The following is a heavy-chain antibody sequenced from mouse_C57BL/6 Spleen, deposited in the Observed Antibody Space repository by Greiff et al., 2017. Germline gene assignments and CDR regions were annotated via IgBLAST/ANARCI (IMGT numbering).Heavy chain of an antibody. J-gene: IGHJ2*01. D-gene: IGHD1-1*01. V-gene: IGHV1-82*01. CDR2: IYPGDGDT. Sequence: QVQLQQSGPELVKPGASVKISCKASGYAFSSSWMNWVKQRPGKGLEWIGRIYPGDGDTNYNRKFKGKATLTADKSSSTAYMQLSSLTSEDSAVYFCARWYYYGSSYVFDYWGQGTTLTVSS. CDR1: GYAFSSSW. CDR3: ARWYYYGSSYVFDY.